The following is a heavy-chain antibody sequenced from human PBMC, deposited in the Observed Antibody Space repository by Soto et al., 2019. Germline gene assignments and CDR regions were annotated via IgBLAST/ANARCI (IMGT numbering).Heavy chain of an antibody. V-gene: IGHV4-34*01. CDR3: ARPSYSSGRRQYFQH. J-gene: IGHJ1*01. CDR1: GGSFSGYY. D-gene: IGHD6-19*01. CDR2: INHSGST. Sequence: PSETLSLTCAVYGGSFSGYYWSWIRQPPGKGLEWIGEINHSGSTNYNPSLKSRVTISVDTSKNQFSLKLSSVTAADTAVYYCARPSYSSGRRQYFQHWGQGTLVTVSS.